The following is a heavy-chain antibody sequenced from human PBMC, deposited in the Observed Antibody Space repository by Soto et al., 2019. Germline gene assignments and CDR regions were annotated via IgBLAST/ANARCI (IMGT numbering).Heavy chain of an antibody. CDR1: GGSISSGGYS. CDR3: ARVPDY. D-gene: IGHD2-2*01. CDR2: KYHRGSN. J-gene: IGHJ4*02. V-gene: IGHV4-30-2*01. Sequence: QLQVQESGAGLVKPSQPLSLPCAVSGGSISSGGYSWRWIRQPPGKGLEWIGYKYHRGSNYHNPSLTSRVTISIDRSQNQFSLKLSSVTAAYTAVYSGARVPDYWGQGILGTVPS.